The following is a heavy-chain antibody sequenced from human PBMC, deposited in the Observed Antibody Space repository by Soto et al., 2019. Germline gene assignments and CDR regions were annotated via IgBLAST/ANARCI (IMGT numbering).Heavy chain of an antibody. Sequence: GGSLRLSCAASGFTFSSYAVSWVRQAPGKGPEWISSISGSGSTIYYADSVKGRFTISRDNSKNTLYLQMSSLRAEDTAVYYCAKVFYYYDSSGYYYVDYWGQGTLVTVYS. CDR3: AKVFYYYDSSGYYYVDY. CDR1: GFTFSSYA. V-gene: IGHV3-23*01. CDR2: ISGSGSTI. J-gene: IGHJ4*02. D-gene: IGHD3-22*01.